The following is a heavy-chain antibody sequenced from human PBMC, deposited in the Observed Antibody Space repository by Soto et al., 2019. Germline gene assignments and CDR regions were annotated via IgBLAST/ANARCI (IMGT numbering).Heavy chain of an antibody. V-gene: IGHV1-18*01. CDR3: ARGGVVPAAIADY. J-gene: IGHJ4*02. Sequence: QVQLVQSGAEVKKPGASVKVSCKASGYTFTSYGISWERQAPGQALEWMEWIRAYNGNTNYAQKLQARVTMTTDTSTSPACMELRSLRSGDTAVYYGARGGVVPAAIADYWGQGTLVTVSS. CDR1: GYTFTSYG. D-gene: IGHD2-2*01. CDR2: IRAYNGNT.